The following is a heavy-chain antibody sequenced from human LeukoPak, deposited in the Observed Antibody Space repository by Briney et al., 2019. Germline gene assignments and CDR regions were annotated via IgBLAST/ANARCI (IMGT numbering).Heavy chain of an antibody. Sequence: GASVKVSCKASGGTFSSYDINWVRQATGQGLEWMGWMNPNSGNTDYAQKFQGRVTMTRNTSISTAYMELSSLVSEDTAVYYCARGTGSWLRLTRWFDPWGQGTLVTVSS. D-gene: IGHD5-12*01. CDR3: ARGTGSWLRLTRWFDP. CDR1: GGTFSSYD. V-gene: IGHV1-8*02. J-gene: IGHJ5*02. CDR2: MNPNSGNT.